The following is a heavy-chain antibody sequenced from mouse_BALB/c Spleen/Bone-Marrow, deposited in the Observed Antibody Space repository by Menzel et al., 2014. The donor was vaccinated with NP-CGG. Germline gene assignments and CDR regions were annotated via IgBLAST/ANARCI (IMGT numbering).Heavy chain of an antibody. J-gene: IGHJ4*01. CDR2: IDTANGNT. CDR1: GFNIKDTY. V-gene: IGHV14-3*02. Sequence: VKLMESGAELVKPGASVKLSCTASGFNIKDTYMHWVKQRPEQGLEWIGRIDTANGNTKYDPKFQGKATITADTSSNTAYLQLSSLTSEDTAVYYCARYGNGPMDYWGQGTSVTVSS. CDR3: ARYGNGPMDY. D-gene: IGHD2-1*01.